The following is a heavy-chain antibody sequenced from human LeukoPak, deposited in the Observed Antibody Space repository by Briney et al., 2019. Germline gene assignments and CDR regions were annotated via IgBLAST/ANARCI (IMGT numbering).Heavy chain of an antibody. CDR1: DGSTTGYY. D-gene: IGHD3-10*01. Sequence: SETLSLTCSVSDGSTTGYYWSWIRQPPGKGLEWIAYVYYTGGTLYNPSLESRVTISVDTSKTQFSLTVTSVTAADTAVYYCARHMSVSYDAFDLWGRGTTVTVSS. CDR2: VYYTGGT. CDR3: ARHMSVSYDAFDL. V-gene: IGHV4-59*08. J-gene: IGHJ3*01.